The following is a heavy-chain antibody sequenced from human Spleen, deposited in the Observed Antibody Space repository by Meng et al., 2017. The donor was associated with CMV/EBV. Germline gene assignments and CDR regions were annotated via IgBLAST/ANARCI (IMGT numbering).Heavy chain of an antibody. V-gene: IGHV3-73*01. CDR1: TLSGTS. J-gene: IGHJ2*01. CDR3: SRQGPYSSPSDWYFDL. CDR2: SRSKGYSYEA. D-gene: IGHD6-6*01. Sequence: TLSGTSMQRVGKEAEKGLEWLGRSRSKGYSYEAEDVPSVKGRFTITRDDSKNTAYLKMSSLKTEDTAIYYCSRQGPYSSPSDWYFDLWGRGTLVTVSS.